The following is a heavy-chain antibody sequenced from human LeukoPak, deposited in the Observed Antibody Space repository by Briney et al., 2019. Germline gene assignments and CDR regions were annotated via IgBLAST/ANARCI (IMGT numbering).Heavy chain of an antibody. V-gene: IGHV3-30*02. D-gene: IGHD3-22*01. CDR3: ARDFHRRNYDSSGYYTAFDI. J-gene: IGHJ3*02. Sequence: QAGGSLRLSCAASGFTFGNYAMTWVRQAPGKGLEWVAFIRDDEGDKYYVDSVKGRFTISRDNSRNTLYLQMNSLRGEDTAVYYCARDFHRRNYDSSGYYTAFDIWGQGTMVTVSS. CDR2: IRDDEGDK. CDR1: GFTFGNYA.